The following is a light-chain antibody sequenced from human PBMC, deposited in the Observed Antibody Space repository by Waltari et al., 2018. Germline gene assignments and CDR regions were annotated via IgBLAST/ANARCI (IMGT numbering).Light chain of an antibody. CDR1: QDGTNY. CDR3: QQYDSLPLT. V-gene: IGKV1-33*01. CDR2: ATC. J-gene: IGKJ3*01. Sequence: RMSGSPSSRSASVGDRVTLSCAASQDGTNYVNWYQQKPGKAHNLRIYATCNLESGVPSRFSGSGSGTLFTFTISSLQPEDIATYYCQQYDSLPLTFGPGTTVDV.